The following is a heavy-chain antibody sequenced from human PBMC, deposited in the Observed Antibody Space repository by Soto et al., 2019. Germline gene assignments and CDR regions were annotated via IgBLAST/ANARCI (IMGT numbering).Heavy chain of an antibody. CDR3: AREGLITGTTYYYYGMDV. CDR1: GDSIRSFY. V-gene: IGHV4-59*01. D-gene: IGHD1-7*01. CDR2: ISYSGSN. J-gene: IGHJ6*02. Sequence: PXXTLSLPCTVSGDSIRSFYWRWIRQPPGKGLEWIGYISYSGSNNYNPSLKSRVTISVDTSKNQFSLKLSSVTAADTDVYYCAREGLITGTTYYYYGMDVWGQGTTVTVSS.